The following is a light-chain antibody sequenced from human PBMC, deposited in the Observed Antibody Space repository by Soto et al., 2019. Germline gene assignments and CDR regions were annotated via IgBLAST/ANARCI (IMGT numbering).Light chain of an antibody. CDR2: EVS. CDR3: CSYAGAMTYV. V-gene: IGLV2-23*02. J-gene: IGLJ1*01. Sequence: QSVLTQPASVSGSPGQSITISCTGTNSDIGSYNLVSWYQHHPGKAPKLMIYEVSKRPSGVSNRFSGSKSGNTASLTISGLQGEDEADYYCCSYAGAMTYVFGRGTKV. CDR1: NSDIGSYNL.